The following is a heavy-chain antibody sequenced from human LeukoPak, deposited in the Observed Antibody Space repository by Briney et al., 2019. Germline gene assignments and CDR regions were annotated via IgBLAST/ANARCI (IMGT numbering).Heavy chain of an antibody. J-gene: IGHJ4*02. CDR2: IYHSGST. CDR1: GGSISSSNW. V-gene: IGHV4-4*02. CDR3: ARDGPARKAVAGTALDY. Sequence: RASETLSLTCTVSGGSISSSNWWSWVRQPPGKGLEWIGEIYHSGSTNYNPSLKSRVTMSVDTSKNQFSLKLSSVTAADTAVYYCARDGPARKAVAGTALDYWGQGTLVTVSS. D-gene: IGHD6-19*01.